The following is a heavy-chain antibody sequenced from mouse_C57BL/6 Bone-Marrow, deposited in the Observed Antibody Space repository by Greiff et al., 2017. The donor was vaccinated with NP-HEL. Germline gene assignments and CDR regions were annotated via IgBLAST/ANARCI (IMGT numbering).Heavy chain of an antibody. D-gene: IGHD1-1*01. V-gene: IGHV6-6*01. Sequence: EVKVEESGGGLVQPGGSMKLSCAASGFTFSDAWMDWVRQSPEKGLEWVAEIRNKANNHATYYAESVKGRFTISRDDSKSSVYLQMNSLRAEDTGIYYCTRTTVVATDWYFDVWGTGTTVTVSS. CDR1: GFTFSDAW. CDR2: IRNKANNHAT. CDR3: TRTTVVATDWYFDV. J-gene: IGHJ1*03.